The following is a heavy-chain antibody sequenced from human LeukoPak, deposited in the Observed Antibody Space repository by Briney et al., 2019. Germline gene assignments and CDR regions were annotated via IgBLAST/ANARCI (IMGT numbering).Heavy chain of an antibody. Sequence: PSQTLSLTCTVSGGSISSGDYYWSWIRQPPGKGLEWIGYFYYSGSTYYNPSLKSRVTISVDTSKNQFSLKLSSVTAADTAVYYCAREGGEDGMDVWGKGTTVTVSS. V-gene: IGHV4-30-4*01. D-gene: IGHD2-21*01. CDR1: GGSISSGDYY. J-gene: IGHJ6*04. CDR3: AREGGEDGMDV. CDR2: FYYSGST.